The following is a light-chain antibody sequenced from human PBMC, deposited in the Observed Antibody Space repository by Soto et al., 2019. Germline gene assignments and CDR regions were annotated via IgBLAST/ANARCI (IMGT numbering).Light chain of an antibody. CDR1: QSVISNY. J-gene: IGKJ4*01. V-gene: IGKV3-20*01. Sequence: ETVLTQSPGTLSLSPGERATLSCRASQSVISNYLAWYQQKPGQAPRLLIYGASSRATGIPDRFIGSGSGTDFTLTVSRLEPEDFAVYYCQQFGDSLTFGGGTKVDI. CDR2: GAS. CDR3: QQFGDSLT.